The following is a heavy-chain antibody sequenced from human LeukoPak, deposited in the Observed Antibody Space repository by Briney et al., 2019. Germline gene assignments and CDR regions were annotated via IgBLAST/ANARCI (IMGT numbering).Heavy chain of an antibody. V-gene: IGHV4-34*01. CDR3: ASQVEQQLVLTDAFHI. Sequence: SSETLSLTCAVYGGSFSGYYWRWIRQPPGKGLEWMGEITHSGSTNYNPALKSRVIISVDTSKNQCSLNLSTVTAADTAVYYCASQVEQQLVLTDAFHIWGQGTMVTVSS. D-gene: IGHD6-13*01. CDR2: ITHSGST. CDR1: GGSFSGYY. J-gene: IGHJ3*02.